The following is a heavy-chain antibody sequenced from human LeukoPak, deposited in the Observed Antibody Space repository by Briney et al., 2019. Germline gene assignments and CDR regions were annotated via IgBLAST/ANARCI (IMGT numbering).Heavy chain of an antibody. Sequence: PSETLSLXCAVSGYSISSGYYWGWIRQPPGKGLEWIGSIYHSGSTYYNPSLKSRVTISVDTSKNQFSLKLSSVTAADTAVYYCASRREYCSGGSCYLTERLFYYWGQGTLVTVSS. V-gene: IGHV4-38-2*01. CDR1: GYSISSGYY. J-gene: IGHJ4*02. D-gene: IGHD2-15*01. CDR2: IYHSGST. CDR3: ASRREYCSGGSCYLTERLFYY.